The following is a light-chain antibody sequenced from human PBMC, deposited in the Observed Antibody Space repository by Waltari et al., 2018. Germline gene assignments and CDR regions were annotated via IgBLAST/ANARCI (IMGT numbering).Light chain of an antibody. CDR3: AAWDGSLNGVV. CDR1: SSNIRSNT. J-gene: IGLJ2*01. V-gene: IGLV1-44*01. CDR2: SNN. Sequence: SVLTQPPSASGPPGQRVTISCSGRSSNIRSNTVDWYQQLPGTAPKPLIYSNNQRPSGVPDQFSGSKSGTSASLAISGLQSEDEADYYCAAWDGSLNGVVFGGGTKLTVL.